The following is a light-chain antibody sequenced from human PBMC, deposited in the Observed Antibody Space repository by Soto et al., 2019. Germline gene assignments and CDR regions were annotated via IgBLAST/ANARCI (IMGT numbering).Light chain of an antibody. CDR3: QQRSNWLT. V-gene: IGKV3-11*01. CDR2: DAS. J-gene: IGKJ4*01. CDR1: QSVSSY. Sequence: EIVLPQSPATLSLSPGERATLSCRASQSVSSYLAWYQQNPGQAPRLLIYDASNRATGIPARFSGSGSGTDFTLTISSLEPEDFAVYYCQQRSNWLTVGGGTKVDIK.